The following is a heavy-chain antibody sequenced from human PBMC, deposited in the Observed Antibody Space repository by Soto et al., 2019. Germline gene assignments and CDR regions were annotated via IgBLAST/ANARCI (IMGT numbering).Heavy chain of an antibody. J-gene: IGHJ4*02. CDR2: IYYSGST. CDR1: GGSISSYY. V-gene: IGHV4-59*01. Sequence: SETLSLTCTVSGGSISSYYWSWIRQPPGKGLEWIGYIYYSGSTNYNPSLKSRVTISVDTSKNQFSLKLSSVTAADTAVYYCARVSIEYSSGWYFDYWGQGTLVTVS. CDR3: ARVSIEYSSGWYFDY. D-gene: IGHD6-19*01.